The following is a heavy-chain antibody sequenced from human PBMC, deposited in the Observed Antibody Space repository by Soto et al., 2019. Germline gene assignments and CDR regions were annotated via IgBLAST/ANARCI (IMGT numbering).Heavy chain of an antibody. J-gene: IGHJ4*02. CDR2: IYQSGTT. CDR3: ARDSSGRHDY. V-gene: IGHV4-61*01. D-gene: IGHD3-22*01. Sequence: SETLSLTCSVSGGSVRSGSYYWTWIRRPPGKGLEWIGYIYQSGTTNYNASLKSRVTISIETSKNQFFLKLNSVTAADTAAYYCARDSSGRHDYWGQGTRVTVSS. CDR1: GGSVRSGSYY.